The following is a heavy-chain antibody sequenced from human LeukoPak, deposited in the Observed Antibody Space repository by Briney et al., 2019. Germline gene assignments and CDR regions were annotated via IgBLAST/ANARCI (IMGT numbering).Heavy chain of an antibody. CDR3: ARELH. J-gene: IGHJ4*02. Sequence: TGGSLRLSCAASGFTFSSYAMAWVRQAPGKGLEWVSTISASGGITYYADSVKGRFTISRDNSKNTLYLQMNSLGDEDTAVYYCARELHLGQGTLVTVSS. CDR2: ISASGGIT. CDR1: GFTFSSYA. V-gene: IGHV3-23*01.